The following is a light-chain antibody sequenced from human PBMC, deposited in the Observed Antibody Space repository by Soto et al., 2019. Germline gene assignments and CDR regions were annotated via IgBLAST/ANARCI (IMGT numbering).Light chain of an antibody. CDR2: DAS. V-gene: IGKV1-13*02. CDR1: QGVGSA. J-gene: IGKJ5*01. Sequence: AIQLTQSPSSLSASAGDRVTITCRASQGVGSALAWYQQRPGKAPKLLIYDASSLESGVPSRFSGSGSGTDFTLTISSLQPEDFATYYCQQFYSYPRTFGQGTRLEIK. CDR3: QQFYSYPRT.